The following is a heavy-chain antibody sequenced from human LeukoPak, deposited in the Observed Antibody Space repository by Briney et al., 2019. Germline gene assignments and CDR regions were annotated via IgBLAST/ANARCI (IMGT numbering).Heavy chain of an antibody. J-gene: IGHJ5*02. CDR3: AQDPDRQFGAGKYSWFDT. V-gene: IGHV3-74*03. Sequence: PGGSLRLSCAASGFTFSTYWMHLVRQAPGKGLVWVSRIKSDGSSTAYADSVKGRFTISRDNAKNTLYLQMNSLRAEDTAVYYCAQDPDRQFGAGKYSWFDTWGQGTLVTVSS. CDR2: IKSDGSST. CDR1: GFTFSTYW. D-gene: IGHD3-10*01.